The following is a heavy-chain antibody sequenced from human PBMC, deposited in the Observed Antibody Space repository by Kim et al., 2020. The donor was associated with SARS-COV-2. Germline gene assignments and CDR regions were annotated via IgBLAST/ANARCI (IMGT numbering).Heavy chain of an antibody. D-gene: IGHD6-19*01. CDR1: GFTFSKYW. CDR3: ATWGQSNIGWYNY. J-gene: IGHJ4*02. V-gene: IGHV3-74*01. Sequence: GGSLRLSCVASGFTFSKYWMYWVRQVPGKGLVWISRISNDGSDTHYSDSVKGRFTVSRDNAKSTPYLHLNSLTVEDTAVYYCATWGQSNIGWYNYWGQGSLVTVSS. CDR2: ISNDGSDT.